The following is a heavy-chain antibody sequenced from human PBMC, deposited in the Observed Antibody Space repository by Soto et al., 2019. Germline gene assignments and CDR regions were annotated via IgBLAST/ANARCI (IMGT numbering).Heavy chain of an antibody. D-gene: IGHD3-3*01. V-gene: IGHV3-23*01. Sequence: EVQLLESGGGLVQAGGSLRLSCAASGFTFSSYAMSWVRQAPGEGLEWVSAISGSGGSTYYADSVKGRFTIYRDNSKNTLYMQMNRLRDEDTAVYYCAKEALIYDFWSGYYHVDYWGQGTLVTVSS. J-gene: IGHJ4*02. CDR1: GFTFSSYA. CDR3: AKEALIYDFWSGYYHVDY. CDR2: ISGSGGST.